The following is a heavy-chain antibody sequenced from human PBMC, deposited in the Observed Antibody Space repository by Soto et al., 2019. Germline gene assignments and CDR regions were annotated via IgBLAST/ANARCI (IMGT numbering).Heavy chain of an antibody. D-gene: IGHD6-19*01. Sequence: EVQLVPSGAEVKKPGESLRISCKGSGYSFTSYWISWVRQMPGKGLEWMGRIDPSDSYTNYSPSFQGHVTISADKSISTAYLQWSSLKASDTAMYYCARQPYSSGWYSPSHLIDYWGQGTLVTVSS. J-gene: IGHJ4*02. CDR3: ARQPYSSGWYSPSHLIDY. CDR2: IDPSDSYT. V-gene: IGHV5-10-1*01. CDR1: GYSFTSYW.